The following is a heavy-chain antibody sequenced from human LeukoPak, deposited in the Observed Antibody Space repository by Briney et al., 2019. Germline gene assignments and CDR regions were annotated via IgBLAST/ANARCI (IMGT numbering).Heavy chain of an antibody. D-gene: IGHD3-22*01. CDR2: IYYSGST. J-gene: IGHJ4*02. Sequence: PSETLSLTCAVYGGSFSGYYWSCIRQPPGKGLEWIGNIYYSGSTYYNPSLKSRVTISVDTSKNQFSLKLSSVTAADTAVYYCAREKPYDYYDSSGYHGYFDYWGQGTLVTVSS. V-gene: IGHV4-34*01. CDR1: GGSFSGYY. CDR3: AREKPYDYYDSSGYHGYFDY.